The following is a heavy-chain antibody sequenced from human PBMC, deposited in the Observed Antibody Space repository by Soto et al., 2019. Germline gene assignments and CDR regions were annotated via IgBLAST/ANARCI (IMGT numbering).Heavy chain of an antibody. J-gene: IGHJ6*02. Sequence: ASVKVSCEASGYTFTSYGISWVRQAPGQGLERMGWISAYNGNTNYAQKLQGRVTMTTDTSTSTAYMELRSLRSDDTAVYYCARDRLTLYGSGSAGYYYGMDVWGQGTTVTVSS. CDR1: GYTFTSYG. V-gene: IGHV1-18*01. CDR2: ISAYNGNT. CDR3: ARDRLTLYGSGSAGYYYGMDV. D-gene: IGHD3-10*01.